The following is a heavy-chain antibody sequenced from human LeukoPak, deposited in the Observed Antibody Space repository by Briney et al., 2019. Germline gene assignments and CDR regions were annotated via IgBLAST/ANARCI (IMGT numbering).Heavy chain of an antibody. CDR2: ISWNSGSI. CDR3: ARMSMVYDYIWGSYRYKTEYFDY. V-gene: IGHV3-9*01. D-gene: IGHD3-16*02. J-gene: IGHJ4*02. CDR1: GFTFDDYA. Sequence: PGGSLRLSCAASGFTFDDYAMNWVRQAPGKGLEWVSGISWNSGSIGYADSVKGRFTISRDNANTSLFLQMNTLRAEDTAVYYCARMSMVYDYIWGSYRYKTEYFDYWGQGTLVTVSS.